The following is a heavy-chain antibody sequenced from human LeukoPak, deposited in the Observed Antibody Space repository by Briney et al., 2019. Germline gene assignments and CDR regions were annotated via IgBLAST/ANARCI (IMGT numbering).Heavy chain of an antibody. CDR1: GFTFSSYA. J-gene: IGHJ4*02. CDR2: IYYSGST. V-gene: IGHV4-59*01. D-gene: IGHD3-3*01. Sequence: GSLRLSCAASGFTFSSYAMSWVRQAPGEGLEWIGYIYYSGSTNYNSSLKSRVTISVDTSKNQFSLKLRSVTAADTAVYYCARESGIWSQNVLIDYWGQGTLVTVSS. CDR3: ARESGIWSQNVLIDY.